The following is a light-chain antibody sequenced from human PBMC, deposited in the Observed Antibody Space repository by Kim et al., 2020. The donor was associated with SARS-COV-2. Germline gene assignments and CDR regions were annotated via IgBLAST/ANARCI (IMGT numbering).Light chain of an antibody. V-gene: IGLV6-57*01. CDR1: SGSLARDF. Sequence: GEPLIISGARSSGSLARDFVQWCQQRPGSFPTTLIYEDHKRPSGVPDRFSGSVDTSSNSASLTISGLRAEDEADYYCQSYDDNSWVFGGGTKLTVL. CDR3: QSYDDNSWV. CDR2: EDH. J-gene: IGLJ3*02.